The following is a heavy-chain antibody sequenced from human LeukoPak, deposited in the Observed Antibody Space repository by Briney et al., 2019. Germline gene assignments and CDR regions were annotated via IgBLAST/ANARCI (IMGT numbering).Heavy chain of an antibody. CDR3: AIHPPDSSSWYDFDY. CDR2: ISSSSSYI. CDR1: GFTFSSYS. Sequence: GGSLRLSCAASGFTFSSYSMNWVRQAPGKGLEWVSSISSSSSYIYYADSVKGRFTNPRDNAKNSLYLQMNSLRAEDTAVYSCAIHPPDSSSWYDFDYWGQGTLVTVSS. J-gene: IGHJ4*02. V-gene: IGHV3-21*01. D-gene: IGHD6-13*01.